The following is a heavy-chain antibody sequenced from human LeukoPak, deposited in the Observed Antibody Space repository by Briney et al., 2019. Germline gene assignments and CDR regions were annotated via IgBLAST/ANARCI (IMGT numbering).Heavy chain of an antibody. J-gene: IGHJ6*02. CDR2: INHSGST. CDR3: AREGCSSTSCYPSYYYGMDV. D-gene: IGHD2-2*01. Sequence: PSETLSLTCAVYGGSFSGYYWSWIRQPPGEGLEWIGEINHSGSTNYNPSLKSRVTISVDTSKNQFSLKLSSVTAADTAVYYCAREGCSSTSCYPSYYYGMDVWGQGTTVTVSS. CDR1: GGSFSGYY. V-gene: IGHV4-34*01.